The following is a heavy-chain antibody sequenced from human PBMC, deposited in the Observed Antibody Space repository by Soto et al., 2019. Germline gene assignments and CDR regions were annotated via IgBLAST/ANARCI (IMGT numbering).Heavy chain of an antibody. J-gene: IGHJ6*02. CDR3: ARTYYDFWSGHPRRFYGMDV. CDR1: GYTFTGYY. CDR2: INPDSGGT. D-gene: IGHD3-3*01. V-gene: IGHV1-2*02. Sequence: QVQLVQSGAEVKKPGASVKVSCKASGYTFTGYYMHWVRHAPGQGLEWMGWINPDSGGTNHAQKLQGRVTMTRDKSISTAYMELSRLRSDDTAVYYCARTYYDFWSGHPRRFYGMDVWGQGTTVTVSS.